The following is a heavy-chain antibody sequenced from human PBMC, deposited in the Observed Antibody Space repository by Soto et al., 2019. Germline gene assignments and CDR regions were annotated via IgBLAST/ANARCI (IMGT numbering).Heavy chain of an antibody. J-gene: IGHJ5*02. Sequence: GGSLRLSCAASGFTFSSYGMHWVRQAPGKGLEWVSLFYNTGFIHYADSVKGRFTISRDNSKNTLYLQMNSLRAEDTAVYFCARHDWLDPWGQGTLVTVSS. CDR1: GFTFSSYG. CDR2: FYNTGFI. CDR3: ARHDWLDP. V-gene: IGHV3-66*04.